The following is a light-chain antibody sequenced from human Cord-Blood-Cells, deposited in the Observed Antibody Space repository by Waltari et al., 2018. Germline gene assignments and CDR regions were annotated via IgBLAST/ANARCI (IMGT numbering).Light chain of an antibody. CDR2: DVS. V-gene: IGLV2-14*01. J-gene: IGLJ2*01. CDR1: SSDVGGSNY. Sequence: SALPQPASVSGSPGQSITISCTGTSSDVGGSNYVSWYQQHPGKAPKLMIYDVSNRPSGVSNRFSGSKSGNTASLTISGLQAEDEADYYCSSYTSSSNVVFGGGTKLTVL. CDR3: SSYTSSSNVV.